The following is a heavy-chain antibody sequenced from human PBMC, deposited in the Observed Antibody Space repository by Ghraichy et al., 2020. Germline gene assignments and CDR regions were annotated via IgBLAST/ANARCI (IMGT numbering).Heavy chain of an antibody. Sequence: SETLSLTCTVSGGSISSSSYYWGWIRQPPGKGLEWIGSIYYSGSTYYNPSLKSRVTISVDTSKNQFSLKLSSVTAADTAVYYCASGDIVVVVAARYNWFDPWGQGTLVTVSS. V-gene: IGHV4-39*07. CDR3: ASGDIVVVVAARYNWFDP. CDR1: GGSISSSSYY. J-gene: IGHJ5*02. D-gene: IGHD2-15*01. CDR2: IYYSGST.